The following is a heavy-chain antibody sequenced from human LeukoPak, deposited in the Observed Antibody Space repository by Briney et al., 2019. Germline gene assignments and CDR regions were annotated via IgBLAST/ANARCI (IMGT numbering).Heavy chain of an antibody. CDR1: GYTFTSYD. Sequence: ASVKVSCKASGYTFTSYDINWVRLATGQGLEWMGWMNPNSGNTGYAQKFQGRVTMTRNTSISTAYMELSSLRSEDTAVYYCARGISGYYGTQGAFDIWGQGTMVTVSP. CDR2: MNPNSGNT. CDR3: ARGISGYYGTQGAFDI. V-gene: IGHV1-8*01. D-gene: IGHD3-10*01. J-gene: IGHJ3*02.